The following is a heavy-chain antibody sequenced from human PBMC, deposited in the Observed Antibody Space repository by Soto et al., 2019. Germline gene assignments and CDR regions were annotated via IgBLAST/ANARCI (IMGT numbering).Heavy chain of an antibody. D-gene: IGHD6-6*01. CDR2: ISAYNGNT. Sequence: QVQLVQSGAEVKKPGASVKVSCKASGYTFTSYGISWVRQAPGQGLEWMGWISAYNGNTNSAQKLQGRVTITTDTSTSTAYRELRSLRSDDTAVYYCARSSGSAYWFDPWGQGTLVTVSS. CDR1: GYTFTSYG. J-gene: IGHJ5*02. CDR3: ARSSGSAYWFDP. V-gene: IGHV1-18*01.